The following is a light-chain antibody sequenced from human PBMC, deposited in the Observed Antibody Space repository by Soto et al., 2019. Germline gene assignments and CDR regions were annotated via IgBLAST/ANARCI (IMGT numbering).Light chain of an antibody. J-gene: IGKJ2*01. Sequence: EIVMTQSPATLSVSPGERATLSCRASQSIGSNLAWYQQKPGQAPRLLIYGASTRATGVPARFSGSGSGTEFTLTVSSLQSGDFADYSCQQYNYWYTFGQGTKLEIK. CDR1: QSIGSN. V-gene: IGKV3-15*01. CDR2: GAS. CDR3: QQYNYWYT.